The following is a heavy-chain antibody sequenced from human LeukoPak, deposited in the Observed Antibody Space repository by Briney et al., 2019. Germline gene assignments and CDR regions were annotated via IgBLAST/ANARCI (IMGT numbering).Heavy chain of an antibody. CDR3: ARDTEGEKNPDYFDY. CDR2: ISAKNGNT. D-gene: IGHD3-16*01. Sequence: GASVTVSCKSSGYTFTSYGISWVRQAPGQGLEWMGWISAKNGNTNYAQKVQGRVTMTTDTSTSTAYMELRSLRSGDPAIYRCARDTEGEKNPDYFDYWGQGTLVTVSS. V-gene: IGHV1-18*01. J-gene: IGHJ4*02. CDR1: GYTFTSYG.